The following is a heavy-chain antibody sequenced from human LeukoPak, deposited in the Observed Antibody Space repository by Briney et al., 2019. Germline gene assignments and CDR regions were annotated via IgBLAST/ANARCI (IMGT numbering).Heavy chain of an antibody. J-gene: IGHJ4*02. V-gene: IGHV3-30-3*01. CDR1: GFTFSSYA. Sequence: PGRSLRLSCAASGFTFSSYAMHWVRQAPGKGLEWVAVISYDGSNKYYADSVKGRFTISRDNSKNTLCLQMNSLRAEDTAVYYCARDSGNYYTMYYFDYWGQGTLVTVSS. D-gene: IGHD3-3*01. CDR2: ISYDGSNK. CDR3: ARDSGNYYTMYYFDY.